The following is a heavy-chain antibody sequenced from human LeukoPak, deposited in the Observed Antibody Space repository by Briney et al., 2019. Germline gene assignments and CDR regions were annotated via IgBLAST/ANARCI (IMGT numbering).Heavy chain of an antibody. D-gene: IGHD3-22*01. Sequence: GGSLRLSCAASGFTFSSYGMSWVRQAPGKGLEWVSAISGSGGSTYYADSVKGRFTISRDNSKNTLYLQMNSLRAEDTAVYYCATRLRITMIVVVITGTDYWGQGTLVTVSS. CDR2: ISGSGGST. V-gene: IGHV3-23*01. CDR1: GFTFSSYG. CDR3: ATRLRITMIVVVITGTDY. J-gene: IGHJ4*02.